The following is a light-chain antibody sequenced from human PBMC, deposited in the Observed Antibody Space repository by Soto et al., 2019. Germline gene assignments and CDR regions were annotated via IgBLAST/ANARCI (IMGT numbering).Light chain of an antibody. Sequence: EIVLTQSPGTLSLSPGERATLSCRASQSVSSNYLAWYQQKPGQAPRLLIYGASRGAAGIPDRFSGSGSGTHFTLIISRLEPEDFAVYFCQQYGRSPMFTSGHGTKLEVK. J-gene: IGKJ2*01. CDR2: GAS. V-gene: IGKV3-20*01. CDR1: QSVSSNY. CDR3: QQYGRSPMFT.